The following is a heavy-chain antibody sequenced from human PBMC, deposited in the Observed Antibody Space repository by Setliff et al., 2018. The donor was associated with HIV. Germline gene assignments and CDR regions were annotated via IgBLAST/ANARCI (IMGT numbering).Heavy chain of an antibody. V-gene: IGHV4-4*07. CDR1: GNSSVANYF. CDR3: ARGFRSGRIFGIDYYMDV. CDR2: IAASGDP. Sequence: SETLSLTCTILGNSSVANYFWGWIRAPADKGLEWTGHIAASGDPNYNTSLKSRVTISVDKSNNHFSLKLSSVTAADTAVYYCARGFRSGRIFGIDYYMDVWGKGTTVTVSS. J-gene: IGHJ6*03. D-gene: IGHD3-3*01.